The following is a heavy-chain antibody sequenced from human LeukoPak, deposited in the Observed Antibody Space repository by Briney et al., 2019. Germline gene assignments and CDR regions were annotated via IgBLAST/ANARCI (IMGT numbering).Heavy chain of an antibody. CDR3: ARDLSSSSPYYYYGMDV. J-gene: IGHJ6*02. V-gene: IGHV3-30*03. D-gene: IGHD6-6*01. CDR2: ISYDGSNK. CDR1: GFTFSAYY. Sequence: GGSLRLSCAASGFTFSAYYMSWVRQAPGKGLEWVAVISYDGSNKYYADSVKGRFTISRDNSKNTLYLQMNSLRAEDTAVYYCARDLSSSSPYYYYGMDVWGQGTTVTVSS.